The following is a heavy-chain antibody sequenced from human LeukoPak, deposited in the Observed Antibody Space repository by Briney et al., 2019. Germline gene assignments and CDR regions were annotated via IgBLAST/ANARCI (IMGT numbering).Heavy chain of an antibody. CDR1: GFTFSNYA. CDR3: ASNKEVFYDSGGGY. Sequence: PGGSLRLSCAVSGFTFSNYAMSWVRRAPGKGLEWVSAISGSGGNTYYADSVKGRFTISRDNSKNTLFLQMKSLRAEDTAVYYCASNKEVFYDSGGGYWGQGTLVTVSS. V-gene: IGHV3-23*01. CDR2: ISGSGGNT. J-gene: IGHJ4*02. D-gene: IGHD3-22*01.